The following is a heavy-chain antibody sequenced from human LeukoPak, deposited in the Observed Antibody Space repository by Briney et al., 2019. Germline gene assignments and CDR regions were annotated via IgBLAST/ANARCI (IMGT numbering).Heavy chain of an antibody. Sequence: PGGSLRLSCAASGFSFSDYYMSWIRQAPGKGLECVSSIGSSRNTTYYADSMRGRFTISRDNAKNSLYLQMNSLIAEDTAVYYCARVGIRFLEQYYFNYWGQGTLVTVSS. J-gene: IGHJ4*02. CDR3: ARVGIRFLEQYYFNY. CDR1: GFSFSDYY. D-gene: IGHD3-3*01. CDR2: IGSSRNTT. V-gene: IGHV3-11*04.